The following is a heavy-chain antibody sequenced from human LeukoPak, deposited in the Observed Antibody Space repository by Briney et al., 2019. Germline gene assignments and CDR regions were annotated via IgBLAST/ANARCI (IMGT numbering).Heavy chain of an antibody. CDR3: ARDRDYASFDY. CDR2: INSDGSST. V-gene: IGHV3-74*01. J-gene: IGHJ4*02. Sequence: GGSLRLSCAASGFTFSGYWMHWVRQAPGKGLVWVSRINSDGSSTSCADSVKGRFTISRDNAKNTLYLQMNSLRAEDTAVYYCARDRDYASFDYWGQGTLVTVSS. CDR1: GFTFSGYW. D-gene: IGHD4-17*01.